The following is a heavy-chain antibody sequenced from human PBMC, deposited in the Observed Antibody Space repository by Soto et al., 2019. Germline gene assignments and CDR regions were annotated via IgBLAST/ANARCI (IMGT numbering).Heavy chain of an antibody. CDR3: ARDQNSWSGELFPYYYYYGMDV. CDR2: IIPIFGTA. Sequence: ASVKVSCKASGGTFSSYAISWVRQAPGQGLEWMGGIIPIFGTANYAQKFQGRVTITADKSTSTAYMELSSLRSEDTAVYYCARDQNSWSGELFPYYYYYGMDVWGQGPTVTVSS. V-gene: IGHV1-69*06. J-gene: IGHJ6*02. CDR1: GGTFSSYA. D-gene: IGHD3-10*01.